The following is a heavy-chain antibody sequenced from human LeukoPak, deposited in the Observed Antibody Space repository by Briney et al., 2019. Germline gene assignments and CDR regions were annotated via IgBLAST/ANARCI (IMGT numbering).Heavy chain of an antibody. V-gene: IGHV4-31*03. CDR1: GGSISSGGYY. D-gene: IGHD5-12*01. CDR2: IYYSGST. CDR3: ARGMATILIDY. Sequence: PSQTLSLICTVSGGSISSGGYYWSWIRQHPGKGLEWIGYIYYSGSTYYNPSLKSRVTISVDTSKKQFSLKLSSVTAADTAVYYCARGMATILIDYWGQGTLVTVSS. J-gene: IGHJ4*02.